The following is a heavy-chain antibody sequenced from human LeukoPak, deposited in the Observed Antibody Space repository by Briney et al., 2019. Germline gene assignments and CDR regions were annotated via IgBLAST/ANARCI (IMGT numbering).Heavy chain of an antibody. V-gene: IGHV3-9*01. CDR3: AKDARIRTTGTPWFDP. CDR2: ISWNSGSI. CDR1: GFTFDDYA. Sequence: GRSLRLSRAASGFTFDDYAMHWVRQAPGKGLEWVSGISWNSGSIGYADSVKGRFTISRDNAKNSLYLQMNSLRAEDTALYYCAKDARIRTTGTPWFDPWGQGTLVTVSS. D-gene: IGHD4-11*01. J-gene: IGHJ5*02.